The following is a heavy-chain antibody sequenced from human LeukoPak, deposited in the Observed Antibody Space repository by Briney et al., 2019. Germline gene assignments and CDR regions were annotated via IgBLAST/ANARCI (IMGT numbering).Heavy chain of an antibody. V-gene: IGHV3-74*01. D-gene: IGHD2-15*01. Sequence: GGSLRLSCAASGFTVSSYWMHWVRQAPGKGLVWVSRINSDGSRTVYAGSVKGRFTISRDNAKNTLYLQMNSLRAEDTAVYYCARPYCSGGGCYSNNWFDPWGQGTLVTVSS. J-gene: IGHJ5*02. CDR1: GFTVSSYW. CDR3: ARPYCSGGGCYSNNWFDP. CDR2: INSDGSRT.